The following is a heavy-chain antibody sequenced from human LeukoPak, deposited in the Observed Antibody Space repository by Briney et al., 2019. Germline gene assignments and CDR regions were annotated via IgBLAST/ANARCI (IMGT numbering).Heavy chain of an antibody. CDR1: GFTFRNYV. J-gene: IGHJ4*02. D-gene: IGHD6-19*01. V-gene: IGHV3-30*18. CDR2: TSSDLNVK. CDR3: AKGYSSGWYPFDY. Sequence: GGSLGLSCAASGFTFRNYVIHWVRQAPGKGLEWVAVTSSDLNVKLYADSVKGRFTISRDNSKNSLYLQMNSLRTEDTALYYCAKGYSSGWYPFDYWGQGTLVTVSS.